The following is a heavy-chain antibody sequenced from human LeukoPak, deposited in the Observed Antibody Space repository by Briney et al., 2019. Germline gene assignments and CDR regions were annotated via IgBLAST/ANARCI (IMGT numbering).Heavy chain of an antibody. V-gene: IGHV3-48*04. CDR1: GFTFSSYA. J-gene: IGHJ4*02. Sequence: GGSLRLSCAASGFTFSSYAMSWVRQAPGKGLEWVPYISSSGSTIYYADSVKGRFTISRDNAKNSLYLQMNSLRAEDTAVYYCARADLGGSYSSYFDYWGQGTLVTVSS. CDR2: ISSSGSTI. D-gene: IGHD1-26*01. CDR3: ARADLGGSYSSYFDY.